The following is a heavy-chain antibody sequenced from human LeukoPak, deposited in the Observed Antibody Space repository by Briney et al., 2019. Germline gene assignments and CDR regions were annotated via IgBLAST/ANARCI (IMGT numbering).Heavy chain of an antibody. CDR2: INWNGGST. V-gene: IGHV3-20*04. CDR3: ARDADYGGAFDI. D-gene: IGHD4-17*01. J-gene: IGHJ3*02. Sequence: PGGSLRLSCAASGFTFDDYGMSWVRQAPGKGLEWVSGINWNGGSTGYAYSVKGRFTISRDNDRNSLYLQMNSLRAEDTALYYCARDADYGGAFDIWGQGTMVTVSS. CDR1: GFTFDDYG.